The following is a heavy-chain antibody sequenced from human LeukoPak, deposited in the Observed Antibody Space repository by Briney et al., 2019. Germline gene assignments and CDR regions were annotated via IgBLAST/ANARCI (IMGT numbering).Heavy chain of an antibody. CDR3: ARELYDSSGYYKQVDY. J-gene: IGHJ4*02. D-gene: IGHD3-22*01. Sequence: ASETLSLTCSVSGGSISSSNYYWGWIRQPPGKGLEWIGCIYYSGSTYYNPSLKGRVTLSVDTSKNQFSLKLSSVTAADTAVYYCARELYDSSGYYKQVDYWGQGTLVTVSS. CDR2: IYYSGST. CDR1: GGSISSSNYY. V-gene: IGHV4-39*07.